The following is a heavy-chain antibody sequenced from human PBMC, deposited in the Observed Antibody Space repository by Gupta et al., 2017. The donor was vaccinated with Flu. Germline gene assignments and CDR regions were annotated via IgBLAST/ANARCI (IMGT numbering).Heavy chain of an antibody. Sequence: QVQLVQSGAEVQKPGASVQVSCRPSGHTFTAYWIHWVRQGPGQGLEWMGRINPDSGGTTYAQKFQGRVTMTRDTSISTAYMELTRVTSDDTAIYYCAGIAVTGTAGSFDIWGRGTIVTVSP. D-gene: IGHD6-19*01. CDR1: GHTFTAYW. CDR2: INPDSGGT. V-gene: IGHV1-2*06. J-gene: IGHJ3*02. CDR3: AGIAVTGTAGSFDI.